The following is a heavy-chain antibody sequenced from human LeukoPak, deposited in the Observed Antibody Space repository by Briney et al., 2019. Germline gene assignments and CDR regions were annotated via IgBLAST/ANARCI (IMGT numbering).Heavy chain of an antibody. CDR3: ARDNRYTGNYLDAFDI. D-gene: IGHD3-16*02. J-gene: IGHJ3*02. Sequence: PGRSLRLSCAASGFIFSAYGMHWVRQAPGKGLEWLAVIWYDGSSKYYADSVKGRFTISRDNSKNTLYMQMNNLRVEDTAVYFCARDNRYTGNYLDAFDIWGQGTLVTVSS. CDR1: GFIFSAYG. V-gene: IGHV3-33*01. CDR2: IWYDGSSK.